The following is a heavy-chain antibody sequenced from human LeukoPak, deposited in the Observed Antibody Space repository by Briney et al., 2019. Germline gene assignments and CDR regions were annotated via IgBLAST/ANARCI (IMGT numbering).Heavy chain of an antibody. CDR3: AREIPAFDY. CDR1: GFTFNSFA. V-gene: IGHV3-23*01. J-gene: IGHJ4*02. Sequence: GESLRLSCAASGFTFNSFAMSWVRQAPGKGLEWVSATSGGGTTTYYADSVKGRFTISRDNSKNTLYLQMNSLRVDDTAVYYCAREIPAFDYWGRGTLVTVSS. CDR2: TSGGGTTT.